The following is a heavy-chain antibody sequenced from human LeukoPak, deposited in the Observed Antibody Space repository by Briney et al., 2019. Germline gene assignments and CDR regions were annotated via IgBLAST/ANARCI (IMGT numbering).Heavy chain of an antibody. CDR2: IYGGDAA. Sequence: GGSLRLSCAASGINVSSNYMTWIRQAPGKGLEWVSLIYGGDAAYYAESVRGRFMISRDNLKNTLFLQMDSLRVEDTAVYYCVTSTGQQFIPYDYWGQGTHVTVSS. V-gene: IGHV3-66*02. J-gene: IGHJ4*02. CDR1: GINVSSNY. CDR3: VTSTGQQFIPYDY. D-gene: IGHD6-13*01.